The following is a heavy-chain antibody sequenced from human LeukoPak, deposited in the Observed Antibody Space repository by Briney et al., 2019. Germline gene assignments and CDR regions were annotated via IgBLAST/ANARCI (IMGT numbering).Heavy chain of an antibody. CDR3: ARDSGSYSSGWSIVGVSGWFDP. CDR1: GGSISSGSYY. J-gene: IGHJ5*02. D-gene: IGHD6-19*01. V-gene: IGHV4-61*02. CDR2: IYTSGST. Sequence: PSQTLSLTCTVSGGSISSGSYYWSWIRQPAGKGLEWIGRIYTSGSTNYNPSLKSRVTISVDTSKYQFSLKLSSVTAADTAVYYCARDSGSYSSGWSIVGVSGWFDPWGQGTLVTVSS.